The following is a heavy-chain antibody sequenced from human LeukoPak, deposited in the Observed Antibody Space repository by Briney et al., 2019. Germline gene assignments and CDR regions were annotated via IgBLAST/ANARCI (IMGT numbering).Heavy chain of an antibody. CDR2: ISSSSSYI. V-gene: IGHV3-21*04. CDR3: AKFYDILTGYFDY. D-gene: IGHD3-9*01. J-gene: IGHJ4*02. Sequence: PGGSLRFSCAASGFTFSSYTMNWVRQAPGKGLEWVSSISSSSSYIYYADSVKGRFTISRDSSKNTLYLQMNSLRAEDTAVYYCAKFYDILTGYFDYWGQGTLVTVSS. CDR1: GFTFSSYT.